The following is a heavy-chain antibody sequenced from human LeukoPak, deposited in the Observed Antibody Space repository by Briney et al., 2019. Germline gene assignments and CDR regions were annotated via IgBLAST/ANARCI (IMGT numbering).Heavy chain of an antibody. V-gene: IGHV4-4*02. D-gene: IGHD2-15*01. CDR2: IYHSGST. J-gene: IGHJ4*02. Sequence: PSETLSLTCAVSGGSISSSNWWSWVRQPPGKGLEWIGEIYHSGSTNYNPSLKSRVTISVDKSKNQFSLKLSSVTAADTAVYYCARDCGGGSCYPFDYWGQGTLVTVSS. CDR3: ARDCGGGSCYPFDY. CDR1: GGSISSSNW.